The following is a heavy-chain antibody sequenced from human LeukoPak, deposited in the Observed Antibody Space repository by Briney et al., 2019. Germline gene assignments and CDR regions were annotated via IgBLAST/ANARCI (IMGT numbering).Heavy chain of an antibody. D-gene: IGHD2-8*01. CDR1: GGSFSGYY. CDR3: ARERKKWMDV. J-gene: IGHJ6*04. V-gene: IGHV4-34*01. Sequence: PSETLSLTCAVYGGSFSGYYWSWIRQPPGKGLEWIGEINHSGSTNYNPSLKSRVTISVDTSKNQFSLKLSSVTAADKAVYYCARERKKWMDVWGKGTTVTVSS. CDR2: INHSGST.